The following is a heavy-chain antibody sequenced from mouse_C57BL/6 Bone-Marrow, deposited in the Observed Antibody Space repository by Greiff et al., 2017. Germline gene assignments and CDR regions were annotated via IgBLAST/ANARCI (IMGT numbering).Heavy chain of an antibody. Sequence: EVQLKESGGGLVKPGGSLKLSCAASGFTFSDYGMHWVRQAPEKGLEWVAYISSGSSTIYYAATVKGRFTISRENSKNTLFLQLTSLRSEDTAVYYCARSYYGSSWFAYWGQGTLVTVSA. J-gene: IGHJ3*01. V-gene: IGHV5-17*01. CDR3: ARSYYGSSWFAY. D-gene: IGHD1-1*01. CDR1: GFTFSDYG. CDR2: ISSGSSTI.